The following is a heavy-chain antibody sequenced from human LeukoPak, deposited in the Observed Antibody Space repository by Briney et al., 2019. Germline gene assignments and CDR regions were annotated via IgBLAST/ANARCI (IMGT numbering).Heavy chain of an antibody. CDR3: ARDSPYYYGMDV. V-gene: IGHV3-23*01. CDR1: GFTFSSYA. J-gene: IGHJ6*02. Sequence: TGGSLRLSCAASGFTFSSYAMSWVRQAPGKGLEWVSAISGSGGSTYYADSVKGRFTISRDNSKNTLYLQMNSLRAEDTAVYYCARDSPYYYGMDVWGQGTTVTVSS. CDR2: ISGSGGST.